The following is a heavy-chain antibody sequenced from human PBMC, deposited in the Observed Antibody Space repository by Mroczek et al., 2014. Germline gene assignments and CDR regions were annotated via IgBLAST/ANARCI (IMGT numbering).Heavy chain of an antibody. CDR1: GGSISSSSYY. V-gene: IGHV4-39*01. D-gene: IGHD2-2*01. Sequence: QVQLQESGPGLVKPSETLSLTCTVSGGSISSSSYYWGWIRQPPGKGLEWIGSIYYSGSTYYNPSLKSRVTISVDTSKNQFSLKLSSVTAADTAVYYCARHRGSTSRTKIQYYYYYMDVWGKGTTVTVSS. J-gene: IGHJ6*03. CDR3: ARHRGSTSRTKIQYYYYYMDV. CDR2: IYYSGST.